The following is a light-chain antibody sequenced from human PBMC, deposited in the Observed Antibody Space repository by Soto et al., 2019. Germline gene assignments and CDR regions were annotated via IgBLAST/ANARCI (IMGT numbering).Light chain of an antibody. CDR2: AIS. CDR3: QQHGNSPWT. V-gene: IGKV3-20*01. Sequence: EIVLTQSPGTLYLSPGESAALSCRASQSVTSNYLVWYRQKPVQAPRLLIYAISSRAAGIPDRFTGRGSGTDFTLTSTMREAEDYADYYCQQHGNSPWTFGQGTRVEV. J-gene: IGKJ1*01. CDR1: QSVTSNY.